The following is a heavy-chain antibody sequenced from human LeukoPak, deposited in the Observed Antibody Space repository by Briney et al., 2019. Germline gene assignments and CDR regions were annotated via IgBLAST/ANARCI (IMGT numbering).Heavy chain of an antibody. D-gene: IGHD1-26*01. CDR3: ARDSVLGAK. Sequence: ASVKVACKASGYTLTGYYMHRVRQAPGQGLEWMGRISPNTGGTKYAQKFQGRVTLTRDTSISTAYLDLSNLTSDDTAVYYCARDSVLGAKWGQGTLVTVSS. CDR2: ISPNTGGT. J-gene: IGHJ4*02. CDR1: GYTLTGYY. V-gene: IGHV1-2*06.